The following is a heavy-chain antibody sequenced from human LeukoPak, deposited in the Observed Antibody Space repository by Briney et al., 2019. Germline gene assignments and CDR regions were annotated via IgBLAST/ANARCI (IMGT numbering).Heavy chain of an antibody. Sequence: GGSLRLSCAASGFTFSNAWMSWVRQAPGKGLEWVAVISYDGSNKYYADSVKGRFTISRDNSKNTLYLQMNSLRAEDTAVYYCARDHRSRYYYYGMDVWGQGTTVTVSS. CDR1: GFTFSNAW. CDR3: ARDHRSRYYYYGMDV. V-gene: IGHV3-30-3*01. J-gene: IGHJ6*02. CDR2: ISYDGSNK. D-gene: IGHD2-15*01.